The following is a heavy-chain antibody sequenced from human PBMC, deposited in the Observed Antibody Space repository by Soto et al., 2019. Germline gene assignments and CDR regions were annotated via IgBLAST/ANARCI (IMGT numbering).Heavy chain of an antibody. CDR2: FDPEDGET. CDR1: GYTLTELS. J-gene: IGHJ6*03. Sequence: ASVKVSCKVSGYTLTELSMHWVRQAPGKGLEWMGGFDPEDGETICAQKFQGRVTMTEDTSTDTAYMELSSLRSEDTAVYYCATDYLHCTNGVCYRSGDYYYMDVWGKETTVTVSS. CDR3: ATDYLHCTNGVCYRSGDYYYMDV. V-gene: IGHV1-24*01. D-gene: IGHD2-8*01.